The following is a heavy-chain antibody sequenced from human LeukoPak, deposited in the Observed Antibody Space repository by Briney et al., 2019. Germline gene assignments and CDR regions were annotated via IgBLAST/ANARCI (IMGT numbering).Heavy chain of an antibody. CDR1: GGSISSSSYY. CDR2: IYYSGST. D-gene: IGHD6-13*01. CDR3: ARRRGLTAAGTRDYYYYMDV. J-gene: IGHJ6*03. V-gene: IGHV4-39*07. Sequence: SSETLSLTCTVSGGSISSSSYYWGWIRQPPGKGLEWIGSIYYSGSTNYNPSLKSRVTISADTSKNQFSLKLSSVTAADTAVYYCARRRGLTAAGTRDYYYYMDVWGKGTTVTVSS.